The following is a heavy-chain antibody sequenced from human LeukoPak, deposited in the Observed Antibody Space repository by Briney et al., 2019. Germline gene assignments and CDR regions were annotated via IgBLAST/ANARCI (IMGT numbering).Heavy chain of an antibody. CDR3: ARTWGQLASDV. J-gene: IGHJ4*02. CDR1: GGTFSSYA. Sequence: GASVKVSCKASGGTFSSYAISWVRQAPGQGLEWMGGIIPIFGTANYAQKLQGRVTMTTDTSTSTAYMELRSLRSDDTAVYYCARTWGQLASDVWGQGTLVTVSS. CDR2: IIPIFGTA. D-gene: IGHD6-6*01. V-gene: IGHV1-69*05.